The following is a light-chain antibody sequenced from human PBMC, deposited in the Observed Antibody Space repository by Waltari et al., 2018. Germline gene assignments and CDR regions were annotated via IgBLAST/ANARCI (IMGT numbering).Light chain of an antibody. CDR1: SSNIGADFD. J-gene: IGLJ1*01. Sequence: QSVLTQPPSVSGAPGQKISISCTGSSSNIGADFDVHWYQQLPGMAPKLLIYATTHRPSGVSDRFSGSQSGTSASRAITGLQADDEADYYCQSYDSSLDIYVFGTGTTVTVL. V-gene: IGLV1-40*01. CDR2: ATT. CDR3: QSYDSSLDIYV.